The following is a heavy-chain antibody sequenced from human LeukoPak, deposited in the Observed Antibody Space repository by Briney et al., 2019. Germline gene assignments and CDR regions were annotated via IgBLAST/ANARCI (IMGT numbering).Heavy chain of an antibody. CDR2: ISGSGGST. CDR3: AKDRNRDDFWSGFPAGWFDP. D-gene: IGHD3-3*01. CDR1: GFILSRHS. J-gene: IGHJ5*02. Sequence: GGSQSLLCAPSGFILSRHSMRWVREAPGKGRGWVSDISGSGGSTYYADSVKGRFTISRDNSKNTLYLQMNSLRAEDTAVYYCAKDRNRDDFWSGFPAGWFDPWGQGTLVTVSS. V-gene: IGHV3-23*01.